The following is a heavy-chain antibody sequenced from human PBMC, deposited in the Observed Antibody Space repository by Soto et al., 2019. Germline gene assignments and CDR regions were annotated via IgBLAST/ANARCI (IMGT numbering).Heavy chain of an antibody. Sequence: ASVKVSCKASGFTFTSSAVQWVRQARGQRLEWIGWIVVGSGNTNYAQKFQERVTITGDMSTSTAYMELSSLRSDDTAVYYCAAGGPVTMIGYYFDYWGQGTLVTVSS. V-gene: IGHV1-58*01. CDR2: IVVGSGNT. D-gene: IGHD3-10*02. CDR1: GFTFTSSA. CDR3: AAGGPVTMIGYYFDY. J-gene: IGHJ4*02.